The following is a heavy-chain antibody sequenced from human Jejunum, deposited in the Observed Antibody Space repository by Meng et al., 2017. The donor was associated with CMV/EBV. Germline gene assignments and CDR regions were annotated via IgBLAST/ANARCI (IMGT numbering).Heavy chain of an antibody. Sequence: LQGSGPGLVKPYQALSLTCPVSGGSIGSGDYYWSWIRQPPGKGLEWIGYIHDTGSTYYNPSLKSRVDISLGTSRNHFSLTLSSVTAEDTAVYFCARGSIFVSFDSWGQGTLVTVSS. V-gene: IGHV4-30-4*08. D-gene: IGHD3-3*01. CDR3: ARGSIFVSFDS. CDR1: GGSIGSGDYY. CDR2: IHDTGST. J-gene: IGHJ4*02.